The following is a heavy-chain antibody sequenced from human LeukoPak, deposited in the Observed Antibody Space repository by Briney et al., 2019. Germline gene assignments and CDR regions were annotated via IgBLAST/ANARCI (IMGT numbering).Heavy chain of an antibody. CDR3: ARGRQYSSGWYYFDY. V-gene: IGHV3-66*01. D-gene: IGHD6-19*01. J-gene: IGHJ4*02. Sequence: GGSLRLSCAASGLTVSSNYMNWVRQAPGKGLEWVSVIYSGGSTYYADSVKGRFTISRDNSKNTLDLQMSSLRAEDTAVYYCARGRQYSSGWYYFDYWGQGTLVTVSS. CDR1: GLTVSSNY. CDR2: IYSGGST.